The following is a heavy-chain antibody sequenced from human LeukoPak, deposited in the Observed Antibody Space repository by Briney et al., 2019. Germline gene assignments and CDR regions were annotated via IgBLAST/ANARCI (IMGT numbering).Heavy chain of an antibody. CDR2: IYYSGST. CDR3: ARQGSSGYYYY. CDR1: GGSISSYY. D-gene: IGHD3-22*01. J-gene: IGHJ4*02. Sequence: SETLSLTCTVSGGSISSYYWSWIRQPPGKGLEWIGYIYYSGSTNYNPSLKSRVTISVDTSKNQFSPKLNSVTAADTAVYYCARQGSSGYYYYWGQGTLVTVSS. V-gene: IGHV4-59*01.